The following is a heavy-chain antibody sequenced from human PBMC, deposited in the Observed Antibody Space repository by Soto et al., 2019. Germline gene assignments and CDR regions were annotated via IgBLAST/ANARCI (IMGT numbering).Heavy chain of an antibody. CDR1: GYSMGNSYYY. CDR3: ARRAGY. J-gene: IGHJ4*02. CDR2: IYSSGCA. V-gene: IGHV4-30-4*01. Sequence: QVQLQESGPGLVKPSQTLSLTCTVSGYSMGNSYYYWSWVRQPPGKGLAWIGYIYSSGCANFHTSLHGRVSISISTSKNLSCLNMTSFTAADMAVYYCARRAGYWGQGILVTGSS.